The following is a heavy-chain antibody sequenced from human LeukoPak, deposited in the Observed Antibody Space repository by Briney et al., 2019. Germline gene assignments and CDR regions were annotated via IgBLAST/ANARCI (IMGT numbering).Heavy chain of an antibody. CDR1: GGSVSSGSYY. D-gene: IGHD2-15*01. V-gene: IGHV4-61*01. CDR2: IYYSGST. Sequence: SETLSLTCTVSGGSVSSGSYYWSWIRQPPGKGLVWIGYIYYSGSTNYNPSLKSRVTISVDTSKNQFSLKLSSVTAADTAVYYCARTRWDCSGGSCYSWYYYYYMDVWGEGTTVTVSS. J-gene: IGHJ6*03. CDR3: ARTRWDCSGGSCYSWYYYYYMDV.